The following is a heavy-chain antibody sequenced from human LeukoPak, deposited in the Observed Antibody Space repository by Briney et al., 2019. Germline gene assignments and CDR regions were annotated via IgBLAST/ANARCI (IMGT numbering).Heavy chain of an antibody. J-gene: IGHJ5*02. CDR2: IDHSGST. Sequence: SSETLPLTCAVSGGFISSSNWWSWVRQPPGKGLEWIGEIDHSGSTNYNPSIKSRATISVDTYKNQFSLKLSSVTAADTAVYCCARERGSNWFDPWGQGTLVTVSS. V-gene: IGHV4-4*01. CDR1: GGFISSSNW. CDR3: ARERGSNWFDP. D-gene: IGHD3-10*01.